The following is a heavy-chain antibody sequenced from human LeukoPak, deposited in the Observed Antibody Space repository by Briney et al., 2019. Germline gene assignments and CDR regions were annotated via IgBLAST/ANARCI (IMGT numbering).Heavy chain of an antibody. D-gene: IGHD3-22*01. CDR2: IIPIFGTA. J-gene: IGHJ4*02. V-gene: IGHV1-69*13. CDR1: GFTFTSYG. CDR3: ARLYYYDSSGYYEDY. Sequence: SVQVSCKASGFTFTSYGISWVRQAPGQGLGWMGGIIPIFGTANYAQKFQGRVTITADESTSTAYMELSSLRSEDTAVYYCARLYYYDSSGYYEDYWGQGTLVTVSS.